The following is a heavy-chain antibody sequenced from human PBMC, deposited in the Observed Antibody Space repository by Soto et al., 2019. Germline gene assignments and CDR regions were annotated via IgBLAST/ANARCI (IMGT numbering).Heavy chain of an antibody. CDR1: RGCINSFY. CDR3: ARDRIIGTSYSDY. D-gene: IGHD1-7*01. J-gene: IGHJ4*02. Sequence: PSETLSLTCTVSRGCINSFYWSWIRQPAGKGLEWIGRIHSSGTTNYSPSLKSRVTMSVDTSRNQFSLKLTSVTAADTAVYYCARDRIIGTSYSDYWGQGVLVTVSS. CDR2: IHSSGTT. V-gene: IGHV4-4*07.